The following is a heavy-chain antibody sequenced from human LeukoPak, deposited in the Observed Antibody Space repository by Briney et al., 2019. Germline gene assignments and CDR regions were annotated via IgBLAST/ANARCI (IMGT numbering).Heavy chain of an antibody. D-gene: IGHD6-19*01. CDR2: IRDDGGDT. Sequence: PGGSLRLSCVGSGFTFSGYWMSWVRQAPGKGLQWVANIRDDGGDTYYVDAVKGRFRISRDNAKNSLYLQMNSLRAEDTAVYYCARESGWARPSDYWGQGTLVIVSS. J-gene: IGHJ4*02. CDR1: GFTFSGYW. CDR3: ARESGWARPSDY. V-gene: IGHV3-7*01.